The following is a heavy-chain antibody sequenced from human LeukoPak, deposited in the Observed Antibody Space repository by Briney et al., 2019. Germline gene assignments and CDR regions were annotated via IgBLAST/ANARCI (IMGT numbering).Heavy chain of an antibody. J-gene: IGHJ3*02. V-gene: IGHV4-30-2*01. CDR1: SGSISSGGYS. Sequence: SQTLSLTCAVSSGSISSGGYSWSWVRQPPGEGLEWVGYIYHSGSTYYNPSLQSRVTISLDRSKNQFSLKLSSMTAADTAVYYCASGNTGYDRDSFDIWGQGTMVTVSS. CDR3: ASGNTGYDRDSFDI. CDR2: IYHSGST. D-gene: IGHD5-12*01.